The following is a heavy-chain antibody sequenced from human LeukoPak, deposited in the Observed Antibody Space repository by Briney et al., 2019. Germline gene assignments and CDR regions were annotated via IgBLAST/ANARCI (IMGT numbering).Heavy chain of an antibody. CDR2: ISWNSGSI. V-gene: IGHV3-9*01. D-gene: IGHD3-22*01. J-gene: IGHJ4*02. Sequence: GGSLRLSCAASGFTFDDYAMHWVRQAPGKGLEWVSGISWNSGSIGYADSVKGRLTISRDNAKNSLYLQMNSLRAEDTALYYCAKGSSYYYDSSGYLGYFDYWGQGTLVTVSS. CDR1: GFTFDDYA. CDR3: AKGSSYYYDSSGYLGYFDY.